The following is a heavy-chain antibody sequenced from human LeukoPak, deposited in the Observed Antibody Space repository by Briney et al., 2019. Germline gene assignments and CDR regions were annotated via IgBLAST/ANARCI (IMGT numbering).Heavy chain of an antibody. V-gene: IGHV3-74*01. J-gene: IGHJ4*02. Sequence: GGSLRLSCAASGFTLSTYWMHWVRQAPGKGLVWVSRINSDGSSTTYADSVKGRFTISRDNAKNTVYVQMNSLRVEDTAVYYCASEGYTSSTFDYWGQGTLVTVSS. CDR3: ASEGYTSSTFDY. D-gene: IGHD6-13*01. CDR2: INSDGSST. CDR1: GFTLSTYW.